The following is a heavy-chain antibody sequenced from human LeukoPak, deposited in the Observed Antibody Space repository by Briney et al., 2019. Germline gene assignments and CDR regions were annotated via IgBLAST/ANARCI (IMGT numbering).Heavy chain of an antibody. CDR1: GFTFSSYA. CDR2: ISGSGGST. Sequence: YPGGSLRLSCAASGFTFSSYAMSWVRQAPGKGLEWVSAISGSGGSTYYADSVKGRFTISRDNSKDTLYLQMNSLRAEDTAVYYCAKDADYYYDSSGYYGYFDYWGQGTLVTVSS. D-gene: IGHD3-22*01. J-gene: IGHJ4*02. CDR3: AKDADYYYDSSGYYGYFDY. V-gene: IGHV3-23*01.